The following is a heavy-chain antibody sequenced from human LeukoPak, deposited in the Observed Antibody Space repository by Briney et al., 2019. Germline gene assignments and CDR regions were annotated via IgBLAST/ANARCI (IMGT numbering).Heavy chain of an antibody. CDR3: ARDSSGYFPPTDV. D-gene: IGHD3-22*01. Sequence: ASVKVSCKASGYTFTGYYMHWVRQAPGQGLEWMGWINPNSVGTNYAQKFQGRVTITRDTYISTEYMELSRLRSDDTAVYYCARDSSGYFPPTDVWGQGTTVTVSS. J-gene: IGHJ6*02. V-gene: IGHV1-2*02. CDR1: GYTFTGYY. CDR2: INPNSVGT.